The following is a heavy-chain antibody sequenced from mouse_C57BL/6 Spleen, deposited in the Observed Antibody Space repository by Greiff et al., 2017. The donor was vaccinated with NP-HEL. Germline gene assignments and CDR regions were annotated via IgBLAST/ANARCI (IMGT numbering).Heavy chain of an antibody. Sequence: QVQLQQSGPELVKPGASVKLSCKASGYTFTSYDINWVKQRPGQGLEWIGWIYHRDGSPKYNETFKGKATLTVDTSSSTAYMELHSLTSEDSAVYFCAREGYSNPAWFAYWGQGTLVTVSA. J-gene: IGHJ3*01. D-gene: IGHD2-5*01. CDR2: IYHRDGSP. CDR3: AREGYSNPAWFAY. CDR1: GYTFTSYD. V-gene: IGHV1-85*01.